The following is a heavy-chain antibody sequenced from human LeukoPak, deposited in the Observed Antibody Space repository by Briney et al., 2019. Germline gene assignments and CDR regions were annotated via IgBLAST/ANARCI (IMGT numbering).Heavy chain of an antibody. D-gene: IGHD6-19*01. CDR3: AKYPRVLPSGWYSPTVPPYYFDY. CDR1: GFTFSSYA. Sequence: SGGSLRLSCAASGFTFSSYAMSWVRQAPGKGLEWVSAISGSGGSTYYADSVKGRFTISRDNSKNTLYLQMNSLRAEDTAVYYCAKYPRVLPSGWYSPTVPPYYFDYWGQGTLVTVSS. J-gene: IGHJ4*02. CDR2: ISGSGGST. V-gene: IGHV3-23*01.